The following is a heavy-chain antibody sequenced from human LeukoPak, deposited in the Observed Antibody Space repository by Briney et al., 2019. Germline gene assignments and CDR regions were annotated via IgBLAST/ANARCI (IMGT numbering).Heavy chain of an antibody. V-gene: IGHV3-64*01. CDR3: ARDLMNDYDSSGYYTFPDY. D-gene: IGHD3-22*01. CDR1: GFNFSRHA. Sequence: GGSLRLSCAASGFNFSRHAMHWVRQAPGKGLQFVSSISRQGGSKYYGNSVKGRFIISRDNSKNTLYLQMGSLRAEDMAVYYCARDLMNDYDSSGYYTFPDYWGQGTLVTVSS. CDR2: ISRQGGSK. J-gene: IGHJ4*02.